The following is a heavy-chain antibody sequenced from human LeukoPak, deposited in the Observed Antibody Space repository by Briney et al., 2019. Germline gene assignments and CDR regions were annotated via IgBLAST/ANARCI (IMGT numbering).Heavy chain of an antibody. J-gene: IGHJ4*02. D-gene: IGHD2-8*01. V-gene: IGHV3-30*18. CDR1: GFRFDDYA. CDR3: SNEGGVYLPFAD. CDR2: ISPDGSNK. Sequence: GGSLRLSCAASGFRFDDYALHWVRQAPGKGLEWVAVISPDGSNKYYADSVNGRFTISRDNSKSTSYLQMNTLTVEDTAIYHCSNEGGVYLPFADWGQGTRVTVSS.